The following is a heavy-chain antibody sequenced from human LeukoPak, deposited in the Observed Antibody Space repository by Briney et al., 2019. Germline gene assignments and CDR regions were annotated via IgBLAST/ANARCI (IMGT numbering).Heavy chain of an antibody. Sequence: SETLSLTCTVSGGSISSYYWSWIRQPPGKGLEWIGYIDDSGSTNHHPALQSRVTISVDTSKNHFSLKLASVTAADAAIYYCARGHGYYYYYMDVWGTGTTVTISS. CDR3: ARGHGYYYYYMDV. J-gene: IGHJ6*03. V-gene: IGHV4-59*01. D-gene: IGHD3-22*01. CDR2: IDDSGST. CDR1: GGSISSYY.